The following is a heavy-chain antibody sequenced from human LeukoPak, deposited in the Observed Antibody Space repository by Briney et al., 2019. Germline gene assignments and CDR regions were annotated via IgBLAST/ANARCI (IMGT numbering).Heavy chain of an antibody. D-gene: IGHD1-1*01. CDR3: AKDWDDPAFDI. J-gene: IGHJ3*02. CDR2: ISWDGGST. V-gene: IGHV3-43*01. CDR1: GFTFDGYT. Sequence: GGSLRLSCAASGFTFDGYTMPWVRQAPGRGLEWVSLISWDGGSTYYADSVKDRFAISRDNSKNSLYLQMNSLRTEDTALYYCAKDWDDPAFDIWGQGTMVPVSS.